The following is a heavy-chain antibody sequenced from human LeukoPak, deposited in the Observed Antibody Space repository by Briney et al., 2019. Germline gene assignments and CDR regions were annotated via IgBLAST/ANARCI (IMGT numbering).Heavy chain of an antibody. CDR2: IKQDGSEA. D-gene: IGHD1-1*01. CDR1: GFTFSSYW. V-gene: IGHV3-7*01. Sequence: PGGSLRLSCAASGFTFSSYWMTWVRQAPGKGLEWVANIKQDGSEAYYVDSVKGRFTISRDNAKNSLYLQMNSLRAEDTAVYYCARDGVEQGWNDGYFDYWGQGTLVTVSS. CDR3: ARDGVEQGWNDGYFDY. J-gene: IGHJ4*02.